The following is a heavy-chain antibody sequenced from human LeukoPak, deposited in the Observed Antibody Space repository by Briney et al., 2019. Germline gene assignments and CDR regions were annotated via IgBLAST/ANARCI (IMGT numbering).Heavy chain of an antibody. J-gene: IGHJ6*02. CDR3: AKMSSSWTYYYGMDV. D-gene: IGHD6-13*01. CDR1: GFTFSSYA. CDR2: ISGSGGST. V-gene: IGHV3-23*01. Sequence: GGSLRLSCAASGFTFSSYAMSWVRQAPGKGLEWVSAISGSGGSTYYADSVKGRFTISRDNAKNSLYLQMNSLRAEDTAVYYCAKMSSSWTYYYGMDVWGQGTTVTVSS.